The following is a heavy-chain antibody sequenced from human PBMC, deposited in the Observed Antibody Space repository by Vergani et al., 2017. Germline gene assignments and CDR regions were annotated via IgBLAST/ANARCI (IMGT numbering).Heavy chain of an antibody. Sequence: QVQLQESGPGLVRPSQTLSLTCTVSGSSISSGSYYWSWFRQPAGKGLEWIGRFYTGGGTSYSPSLKSRVTISVDTSKNQFSLQLGSVTAADTAVYYCARGPLYSTTWPFLLRDMDVWGQGTTVTVSS. V-gene: IGHV4-61*02. D-gene: IGHD6-13*01. CDR3: ARGPLYSTTWPFLLRDMDV. CDR2: FYTGGGT. CDR1: GSSISSGSYY. J-gene: IGHJ6*02.